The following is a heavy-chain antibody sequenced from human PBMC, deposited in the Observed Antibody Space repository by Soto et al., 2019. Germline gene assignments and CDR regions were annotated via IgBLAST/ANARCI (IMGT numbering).Heavy chain of an antibody. CDR1: GGSISTNY. Sequence: SETLSLTCTVAGGSISTNYWSWIRQPPGKGLEWIGYINYSGSTNYNPSLKSRVTISVDTSKRQFSLRLSSVTAADTAVYYCARTWDTSGYYIDSWGQGILVTVSS. CDR3: ARTWDTSGYYIDS. CDR2: INYSGST. J-gene: IGHJ4*02. V-gene: IGHV4-59*01. D-gene: IGHD3-22*01.